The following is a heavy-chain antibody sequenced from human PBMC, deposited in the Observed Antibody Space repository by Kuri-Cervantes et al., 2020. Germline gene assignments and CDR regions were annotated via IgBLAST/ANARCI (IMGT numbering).Heavy chain of an antibody. J-gene: IGHJ4*02. V-gene: IGHV3-7*01. CDR3: AREGMAGDYFDY. CDR1: GFTFSSYW. D-gene: IGHD5-24*01. CDR2: IKQDGSEK. Sequence: GESLKISCAASGFTFSSYWMSWVRQAPGKGLEWVANIKQDGSEKYYADSVKGRFTISRDNSKNTLYLQMNSLRAEDTAVYYCAREGMAGDYFDYWGQGTLVTVSS.